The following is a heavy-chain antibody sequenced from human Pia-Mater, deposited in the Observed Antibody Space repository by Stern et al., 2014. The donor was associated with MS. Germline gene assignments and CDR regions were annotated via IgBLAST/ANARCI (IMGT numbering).Heavy chain of an antibody. Sequence: QVQLMQSGGEVKKPGSSVKVSCKASRDTFSHYALSWVRQAPEHGLEGMGGIIPGLGTTSYAQKFQGRITISADTSTNTLYMELSSLTFEDTAVYFCARDQGDYGSGSEDSWFDPWGQGTLVTVSS. V-gene: IGHV1-69*06. CDR1: RDTFSHYA. D-gene: IGHD3-10*01. J-gene: IGHJ5*02. CDR2: IIPGLGTT. CDR3: ARDQGDYGSGSEDSWFDP.